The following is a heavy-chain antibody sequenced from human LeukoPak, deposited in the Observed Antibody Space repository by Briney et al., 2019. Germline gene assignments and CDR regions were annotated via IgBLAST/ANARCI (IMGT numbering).Heavy chain of an antibody. CDR2: IYTSGST. CDR1: GGSISSYY. J-gene: IGHJ5*02. Sequence: PSETLSLTCTVSGGSISSYYRSWIRQPPGKGLEWIGYIYTSGSTNYNPSLKSRVTISVDTSKNQFSLKLSSVTAADTAVYYCARHQSIAAAGDGYWFDPWGQGTLVTVSS. D-gene: IGHD6-13*01. CDR3: ARHQSIAAAGDGYWFDP. V-gene: IGHV4-4*09.